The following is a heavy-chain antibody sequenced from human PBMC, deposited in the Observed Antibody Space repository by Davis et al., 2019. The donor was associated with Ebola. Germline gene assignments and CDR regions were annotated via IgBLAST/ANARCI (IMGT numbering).Heavy chain of an antibody. CDR2: IYYSGST. D-gene: IGHD6-6*01. J-gene: IGHJ3*02. V-gene: IGHV4-59*11. Sequence: PSETLSLTCTVSGGSISSHYWSWIRQPPGKGLEWIGYIYYSGSTNYNPSLKSRVTISVDTSKNQFSLKLSSVTAADTAVYYCARFEQLAAVDAFDIWGQGTMVTVSS. CDR1: GGSISSHY. CDR3: ARFEQLAAVDAFDI.